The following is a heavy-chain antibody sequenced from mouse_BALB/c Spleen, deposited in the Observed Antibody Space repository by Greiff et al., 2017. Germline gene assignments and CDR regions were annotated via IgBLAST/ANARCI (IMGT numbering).Heavy chain of an antibody. D-gene: IGHD2-3*01. Sequence: EVMLVESGGGLVQPGGSRKLSCAAFGFTFSSFGMHWVRQAPEKGLEWVAYISSGSSTIYYADTVTGRFTISRDNLKNTLFLQMTSLRSEDTAMYYCARSSPYDGYSYYFDYWGQGTTLTVSS. CDR2: ISSGSSTI. V-gene: IGHV5-17*02. CDR3: ARSSPYDGYSYYFDY. CDR1: GFTFSSFG. J-gene: IGHJ2*01.